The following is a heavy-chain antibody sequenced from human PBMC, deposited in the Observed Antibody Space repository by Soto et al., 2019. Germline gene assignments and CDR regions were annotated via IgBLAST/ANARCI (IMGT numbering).Heavy chain of an antibody. CDR2: ISAYNGNT. CDR1: GYTFTSYG. V-gene: IGHV1-18*01. Sequence: QVQLVQSGAEVKKPGASVKVSCKASGYTFTSYGISWVRQAPGQGLEWMGWISAYNGNTNYAQKLQGRVTMTTDTSTSTADMELRSLRSDDTAVYYCARAGWIQLWLGRLDYWGQGTLVTVSS. J-gene: IGHJ4*02. CDR3: ARAGWIQLWLGRLDY. D-gene: IGHD5-18*01.